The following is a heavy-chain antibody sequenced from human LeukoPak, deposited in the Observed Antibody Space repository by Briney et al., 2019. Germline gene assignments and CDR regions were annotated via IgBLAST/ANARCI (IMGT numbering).Heavy chain of an antibody. V-gene: IGHV3-64D*06. D-gene: IGHD5-12*01. CDR3: VGDQVDDTGYLR. CDR2: INGDGRTT. CDR1: GFIFSTYT. Sequence: PGGSLRPSCSASGFIFSTYTMYWVRQAPGKGLEYVSVINGDGRTTYYIDSVKGRFTISRDNSKNTLYLQMSSLRADDTAVYYCVGDQVDDTGYLRWGQGTRVTVSA. J-gene: IGHJ4*02.